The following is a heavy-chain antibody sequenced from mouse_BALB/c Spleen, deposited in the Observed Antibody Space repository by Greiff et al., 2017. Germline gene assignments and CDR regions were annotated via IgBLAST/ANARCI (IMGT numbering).Heavy chain of an antibody. J-gene: IGHJ4*01. CDR3: ARKGRRGYYYAMDY. CDR1: GFSLTSYG. V-gene: IGHV2-2*02. CDR2: IWSGGST. Sequence: VKLMESGPGLVQPSQSLSITCTVSGFSLTSYGVHWVRQSPGKGLEWLGVIWSGGSTDYNAAFISRLSISKDNSKSQVFFKMNSLQANDTAIYYCARKGRRGYYYAMDYWGQGTSVTVSS.